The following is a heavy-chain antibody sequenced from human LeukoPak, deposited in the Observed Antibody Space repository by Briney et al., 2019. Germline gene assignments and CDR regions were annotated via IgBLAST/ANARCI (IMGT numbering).Heavy chain of an antibody. CDR2: IRYDGSNK. V-gene: IGHV3-30*02. CDR3: AKTYYYDSSGYPSSDAFDF. Sequence: GGSLRLSCAASGFTFSSYGMHWVRQAPGKGLEWVAFIRYDGSNKYYADSVKGRFTISRDNSKNTLYLQMNSLRAEDTAVYYCAKTYYYDSSGYPSSDAFDFWGQGTMVTVSS. D-gene: IGHD3-22*01. CDR1: GFTFSSYG. J-gene: IGHJ3*01.